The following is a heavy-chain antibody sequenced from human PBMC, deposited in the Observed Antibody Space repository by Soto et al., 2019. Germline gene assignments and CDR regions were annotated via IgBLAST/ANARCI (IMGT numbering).Heavy chain of an antibody. CDR3: AKVRYSSPMGYYYGMDV. CDR1: RVAFSNFI. Sequence: SVKVSCKASRVAFSNFIVTWVRQAPGRGLEWVGGIIPVFGTANYAQKFQGRVTITADESTSTSYMEVNNLRSEDTAVYYCAKVRYSSPMGYYYGMDVWGQGTTVTVSS. CDR2: IIPVFGTA. D-gene: IGHD2-2*01. J-gene: IGHJ6*02. V-gene: IGHV1-69*13.